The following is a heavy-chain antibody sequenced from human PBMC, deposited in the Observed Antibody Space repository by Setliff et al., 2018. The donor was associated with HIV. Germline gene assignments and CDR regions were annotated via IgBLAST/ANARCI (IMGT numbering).Heavy chain of an antibody. J-gene: IGHJ4*02. CDR2: IYYSGST. D-gene: IGHD6-13*01. CDR3: ARDTRIAATGTYYFDY. V-gene: IGHV4-31*02. Sequence: SGGSISSGGYYWNWIRQHPGKGLEWIGYIYYSGSTYYNPSLKSRVTISVDTSKNQFSLKLSSVTAADTAVYYCARDTRIAATGTYYFDYWGQGTLVTVS. CDR1: GGSISSGGYY.